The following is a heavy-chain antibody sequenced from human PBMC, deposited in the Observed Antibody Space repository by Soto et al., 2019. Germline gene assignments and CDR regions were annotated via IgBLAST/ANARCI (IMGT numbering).Heavy chain of an antibody. J-gene: IGHJ4*02. Sequence: SETLSLTCTVSGGSISSEGFYWSWIRQPPGKGLEWIGYIYYSGSTFYNPSFKSRVAIALDTSKNQLSLKLTSVTAADTAVYYCARDSGNYYADYWGQGTLVTVSS. CDR3: ARDSGNYYADY. CDR1: GGSISSEGFY. V-gene: IGHV4-30-4*01. D-gene: IGHD1-26*01. CDR2: IYYSGST.